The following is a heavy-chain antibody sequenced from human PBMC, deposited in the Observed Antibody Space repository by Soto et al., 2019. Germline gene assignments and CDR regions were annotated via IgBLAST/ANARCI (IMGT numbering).Heavy chain of an antibody. CDR1: GYSISSGYY. D-gene: IGHD3-10*01. V-gene: IGHV4-38-2*01. CDR2: IYHSGST. Sequence: PSETLSLTCAVSGYSISSGYYWGWIRQPPGKGLEWIGSIYHSGSTYYNPSLKSRVTISVDTSKNQFSLKLSSVTAADTAVYYCVAWSYGGTSGSYFDYWGQGTLVTVSS. J-gene: IGHJ4*02. CDR3: VAWSYGGTSGSYFDY.